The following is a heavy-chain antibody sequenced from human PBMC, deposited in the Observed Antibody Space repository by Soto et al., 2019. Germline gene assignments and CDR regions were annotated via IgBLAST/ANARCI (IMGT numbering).Heavy chain of an antibody. CDR2: IYYSGST. Sequence: KASETLSLTCTVSGGSISSYYWSWIRQPPGKGLEWIGYIYYSGSTNYNPSLKSRVTISVDTSKNQFSLKLSSVTAADTAVYYCARDKYSSGWYEGSLDYYYYMDVWGKGTTVTVSS. CDR3: ARDKYSSGWYEGSLDYYYYMDV. V-gene: IGHV4-59*01. J-gene: IGHJ6*03. CDR1: GGSISSYY. D-gene: IGHD6-19*01.